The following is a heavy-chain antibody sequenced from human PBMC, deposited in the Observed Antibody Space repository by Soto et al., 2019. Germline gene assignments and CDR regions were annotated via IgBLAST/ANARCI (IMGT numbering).Heavy chain of an antibody. D-gene: IGHD3-9*01. CDR1: GGSFSGYY. CDR2: INHSGST. J-gene: IGHJ4*02. Sequence: SETLSLTCAVYGGSFSGYYWSWIRQPPGKGLERIGEINHSGSTNYNPSIKSRVTITVDTSKNQFSLKMSSVTAADTAIYYCTRGGDPYKTGHWGQGTLVTVSS. V-gene: IGHV4-34*01. CDR3: TRGGDPYKTGH.